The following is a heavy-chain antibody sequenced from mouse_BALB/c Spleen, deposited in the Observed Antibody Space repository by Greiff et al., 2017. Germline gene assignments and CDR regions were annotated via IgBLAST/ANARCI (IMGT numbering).Heavy chain of an antibody. V-gene: IGHV5-9-4*01. CDR3: ARENGYDVDWFAY. Sequence: DVHLVESGGGLVKPGGSLKLSCAASGFTFSSYAMSWVRQSPEKRLEWVAEISSGGSYTYYPDTVTGRFTISRDNAKNTLYLEMSSLRSEDTAMYYCARENGYDVDWFAYWGQGTLVTVSA. J-gene: IGHJ3*01. CDR1: GFTFSSYA. CDR2: ISSGGSYT. D-gene: IGHD2-2*01.